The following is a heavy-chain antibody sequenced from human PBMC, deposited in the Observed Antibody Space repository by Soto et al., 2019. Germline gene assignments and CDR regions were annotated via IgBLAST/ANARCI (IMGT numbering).Heavy chain of an antibody. CDR1: RFTFSSYD. CDR3: AKVSEGAFDY. Sequence: GGSLRLSCAASRFTFSSYDMHWVRQATGKGLEWVSAIGTAGDTYYPGSVKGRFTISRENAKNTLYLQMNSLRAEDTAVYYCAKVSEGAFDYWGQGTLVTVSS. CDR2: IGTAGDT. J-gene: IGHJ4*02. V-gene: IGHV3-13*01.